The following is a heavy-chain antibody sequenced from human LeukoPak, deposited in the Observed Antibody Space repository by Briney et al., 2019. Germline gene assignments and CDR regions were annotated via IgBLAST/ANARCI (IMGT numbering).Heavy chain of an antibody. Sequence: QPGRSLRLSCAASGFTFSNYAMHWVRQAPGKGLEWVAVISYDGSKKDYADSVKGRFTISRDNAKNSLYLQMNSLRAEDTAVYYCARDRYGDYSLDYWGQGTLVTVSS. V-gene: IGHV3-30*04. CDR1: GFTFSNYA. CDR3: ARDRYGDYSLDY. D-gene: IGHD4-17*01. CDR2: ISYDGSKK. J-gene: IGHJ4*02.